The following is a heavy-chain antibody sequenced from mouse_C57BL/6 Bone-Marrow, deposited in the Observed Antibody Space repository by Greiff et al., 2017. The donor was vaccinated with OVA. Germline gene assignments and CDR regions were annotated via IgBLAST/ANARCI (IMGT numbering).Heavy chain of an antibody. CDR1: GYSITSGYY. V-gene: IGHV3-6*01. Sequence: VQLKESGPGLVKPSQSLSLTCSVTGYSITSGYYWNWIRQFPGNKLEWMGYISYDGSNNYNPSLKNRISITRDTSKNQFFLKLNSVTTEDTATYYCARDQGYYEGYWGQGTTLTVSS. CDR3: ARDQGYYEGY. CDR2: ISYDGSN. D-gene: IGHD2-4*01. J-gene: IGHJ2*01.